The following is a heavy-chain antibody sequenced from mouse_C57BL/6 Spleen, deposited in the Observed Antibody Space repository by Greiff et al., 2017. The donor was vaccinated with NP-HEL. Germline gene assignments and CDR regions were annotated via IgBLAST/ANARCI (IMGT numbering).Heavy chain of an antibody. CDR3: ARGTAQARGFAY. CDR1: GYTFTSYW. D-gene: IGHD3-2*02. V-gene: IGHV1-64*01. Sequence: QVQLQQPGAELVKPGASVKLSCKASGYTFTSYWMHWVKQRPGQGLEWIGMIHPNSGSTNYNEKFKSKATLTVDKSSSTAYMQLSSLTSEDSAVYYCARGTAQARGFAYWGQGTLVTVSA. J-gene: IGHJ3*01. CDR2: IHPNSGST.